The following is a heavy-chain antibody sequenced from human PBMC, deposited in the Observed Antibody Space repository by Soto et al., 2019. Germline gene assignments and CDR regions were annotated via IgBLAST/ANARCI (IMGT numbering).Heavy chain of an antibody. J-gene: IGHJ2*01. CDR2: IGSGSSTYT. V-gene: IGHV3-11*06. CDR3: ARLRNFDDDGWYFDL. CDR1: GFIFSDYY. D-gene: IGHD3-9*01. Sequence: QVQLVESGGGFVKPGGSLRLSCAASGFIFSDYYMSWIRQAPGKGLEWVAYIGSGSSTYTNYADSVKGRFTISRDNAKNSLYLQMNSLRAEDTAVHYCARLRNFDDDGWYFDLWGRGTLVTVSS.